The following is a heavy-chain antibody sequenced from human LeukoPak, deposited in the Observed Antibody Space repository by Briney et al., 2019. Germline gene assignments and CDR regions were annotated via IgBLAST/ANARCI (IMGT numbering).Heavy chain of an antibody. CDR3: ATETIGRHYDY. CDR2: IGSTGTDR. D-gene: IGHD1-14*01. J-gene: IGHJ4*02. Sequence: GGSLRLSCAASGFSFSSSGINWVRQAPGKGLEWVSSIGSTGTDRYYADSVKGRFTISRDNAKNSLYLQMNSLRAEDTAVYYCATETIGRHYDYWGQGTQLTVSS. CDR1: GFSFSSSG. V-gene: IGHV3-21*01.